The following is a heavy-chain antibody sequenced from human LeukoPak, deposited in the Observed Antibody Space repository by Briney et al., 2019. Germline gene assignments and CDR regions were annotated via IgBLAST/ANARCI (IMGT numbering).Heavy chain of an antibody. J-gene: IGHJ4*02. D-gene: IGHD4-17*01. Sequence: ASVKVSCKPSGYTFTGYYMHWVRQAPGQGLEWMGWINPNSGATAYAERFQGRVTLTRDTSISTIYMELRTLTSGDTAVYYCARPSDYGDYIDYWGQGTPVTVSS. CDR1: GYTFTGYY. V-gene: IGHV1-2*02. CDR2: INPNSGAT. CDR3: ARPSDYGDYIDY.